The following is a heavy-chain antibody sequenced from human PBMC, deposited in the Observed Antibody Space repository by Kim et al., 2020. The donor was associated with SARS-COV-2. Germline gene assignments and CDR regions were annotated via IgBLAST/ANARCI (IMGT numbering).Heavy chain of an antibody. D-gene: IGHD3-10*01. V-gene: IGHV3-48*03. CDR3: ARDEQYYYGSGSENGMDV. CDR1: GFTFSSYE. Sequence: GGSLRLSCAASGFTFSSYEMNWVRQAPGKGLEWVSYISSSGSTIYYADSVKGRFTISRDNAKNSLYLQMNSLRAEDTAVYYCARDEQYYYGSGSENGMDVWGQGTTVTVSS. J-gene: IGHJ6*02. CDR2: ISSSGSTI.